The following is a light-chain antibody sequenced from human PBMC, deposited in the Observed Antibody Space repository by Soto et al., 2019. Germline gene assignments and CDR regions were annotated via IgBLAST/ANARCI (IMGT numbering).Light chain of an antibody. V-gene: IGLV2-8*01. CDR1: SSDVGGYNY. CDR2: EVS. CDR3: SSYAGNNNLI. J-gene: IGLJ2*01. Sequence: QSALTQPPSASGSPGQSVTISCTGTSSDVGGYNYVSWYQQQPGKAPKLMIYEVSKRPSGVPDRFPASKSGNTASLTVSGLQAEDEADYHCSSYAGNNNLIFGGGTKLTVL.